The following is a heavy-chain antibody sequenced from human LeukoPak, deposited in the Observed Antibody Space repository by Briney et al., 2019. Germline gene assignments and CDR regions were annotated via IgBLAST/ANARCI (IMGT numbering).Heavy chain of an antibody. Sequence: SVKVSCRASGGTFISYAISGVREARGQGREWGGGIIPMFGTANYAQKFQGGVTITADESTSTAYGEVRGLRSDDTALYYCARDNCTPPDAFAIWGQGTMVTVSS. V-gene: IGHV1-69*13. CDR2: IIPMFGTA. CDR1: GGTFISYA. CDR3: ARDNCTPPDAFAI. J-gene: IGHJ3*02. D-gene: IGHD1-1*01.